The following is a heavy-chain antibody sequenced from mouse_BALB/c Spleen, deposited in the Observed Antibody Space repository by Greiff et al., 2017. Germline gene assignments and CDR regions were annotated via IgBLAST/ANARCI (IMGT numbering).Heavy chain of an antibody. CDR1: GYTFTDYA. CDR2: ISTYYGDA. J-gene: IGHJ4*01. Sequence: QVQPKESGAELVRPGVSVKISCKGSGYTFTDYAMHWVKQSHAKSLEWIGVISTYYGDASYNQKFKGKATMTVDKSSSTAYMELARLTSEDSAIYYCARGGYGSSYPYYYAMDYWGQGTSVTVSS. CDR3: ARGGYGSSYPYYYAMDY. D-gene: IGHD1-1*01. V-gene: IGHV1S137*01.